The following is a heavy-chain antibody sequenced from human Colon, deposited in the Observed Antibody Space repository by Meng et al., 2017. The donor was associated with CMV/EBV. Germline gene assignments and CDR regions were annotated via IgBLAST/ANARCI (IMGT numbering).Heavy chain of an antibody. D-gene: IGHD1-1*01. Sequence: SGSLSLTCSVSGESMTSHYWTWIRQPPGKGLEWMGHVYYSGSATYSPSLRSRISISVDMSKNQFSLKLRSVTAADTAMYFCARGLGHASNNSHDYWGQGTLVTVSS. CDR2: VYYSGSA. CDR3: ARGLGHASNNSHDY. V-gene: IGHV4-59*11. J-gene: IGHJ4*02. CDR1: GESMTSHY.